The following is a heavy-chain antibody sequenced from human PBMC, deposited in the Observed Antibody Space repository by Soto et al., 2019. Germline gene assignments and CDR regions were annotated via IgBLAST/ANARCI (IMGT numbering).Heavy chain of an antibody. J-gene: IGHJ6*02. Sequence: SETLSLTCTVSGGSISSSSYYWGWIRQPPGKGLEWIGSIYYSGSTYYNPSLKSRVTISVDTSKNQFSLKLSSVTAADTAVYYCARAYSSGWSYYYYGMDVWGQGTTVTVSS. CDR2: IYYSGST. CDR3: ARAYSSGWSYYYYGMDV. CDR1: GGSISSSSYY. V-gene: IGHV4-39*01. D-gene: IGHD6-19*01.